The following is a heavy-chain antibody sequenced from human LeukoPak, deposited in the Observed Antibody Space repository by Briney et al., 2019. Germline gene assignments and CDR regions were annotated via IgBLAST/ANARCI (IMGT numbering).Heavy chain of an antibody. CDR2: IGSSGYTV. J-gene: IGHJ4*02. V-gene: IGHV3-48*03. D-gene: IGHD3-22*01. CDR1: GFIFSSCE. CDR3: VSPPYYFDTTNYYVGY. Sequence: GGSLRLSCAASGFIFSSCEINWVRQAPGKGLEWVSYIGSSGYTVNYADSVKGRFTISRDNTKNSLYLQMNSLRAEDTAVYYCVSPPYYFDTTNYYVGYWGQGTLVTVSS.